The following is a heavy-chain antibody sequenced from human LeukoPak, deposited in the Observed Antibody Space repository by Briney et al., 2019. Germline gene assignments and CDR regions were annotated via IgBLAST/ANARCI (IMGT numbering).Heavy chain of an antibody. Sequence: SETLSLTCTVSGGSISSHYWSWIRQPPGKGLEWIGYIYYSGSTNYNPSLKSRVTISVDTSKNQFSLKLSSVTAADTAVYYCASEYSSSSGWFDPWGQGTLVTVSS. CDR2: IYYSGST. CDR1: GGSISSHY. D-gene: IGHD6-6*01. V-gene: IGHV4-59*11. J-gene: IGHJ5*02. CDR3: ASEYSSSSGWFDP.